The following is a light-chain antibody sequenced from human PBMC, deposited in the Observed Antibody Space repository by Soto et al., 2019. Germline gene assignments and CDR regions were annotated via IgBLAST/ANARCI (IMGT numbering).Light chain of an antibody. CDR2: GAS. CDR1: QSVSSY. V-gene: IGKV3-11*01. Sequence: EIVLTQSPATLSLSPGERATLSCRASQSVSSYLAWYQQKPGQAPRLLIYGASNRATDIPARFSGSGSGTDFTLIISSLEPEDFAVYYCQQRGNWPRTFGQGTKLEI. J-gene: IGKJ2*01. CDR3: QQRGNWPRT.